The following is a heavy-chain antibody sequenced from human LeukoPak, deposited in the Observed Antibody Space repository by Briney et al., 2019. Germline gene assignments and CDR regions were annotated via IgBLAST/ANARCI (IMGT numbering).Heavy chain of an antibody. Sequence: RGSLRLSCAASGFTFTSYWMHWVRQAPGKGLVWVSRVNRDGGSTDYADSVKGRFTISRDNAKNTLYLQMDSLRADDTAVYYCAKEGWETWGQGTLVTVSS. D-gene: IGHD1-26*01. CDR1: GFTFTSYW. V-gene: IGHV3-74*01. CDR3: AKEGWET. J-gene: IGHJ5*02. CDR2: VNRDGGST.